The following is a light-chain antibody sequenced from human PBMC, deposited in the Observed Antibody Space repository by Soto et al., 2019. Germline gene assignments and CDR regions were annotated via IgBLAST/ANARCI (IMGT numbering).Light chain of an antibody. Sequence: QSALTQPASVSGSPGQSITISCTGTSSDVGGYKHVAWYQQYPGKAPKLIIFEVSDRPSGVSNRFSGSKSGNTASLSSSGLQPEDEADYYCSSYKRGATLVFGGGTKVTVL. CDR2: EVS. V-gene: IGLV2-14*01. CDR1: SSDVGGYKH. CDR3: SSYKRGATLV. J-gene: IGLJ2*01.